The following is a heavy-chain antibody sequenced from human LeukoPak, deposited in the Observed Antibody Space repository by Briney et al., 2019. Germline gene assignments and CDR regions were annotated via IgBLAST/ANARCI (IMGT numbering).Heavy chain of an antibody. Sequence: PSETLSLTCTVSGGSISSGSYYWGWLRQPPGKGLERIGRIYTTESTHDNPFLKSRVTMSVDTSKNQFYLKLSAVTAADRAVYYCARGLSRGCCGYDRFDFWGQGTLVSVSS. CDR3: ARGLSRGCCGYDRFDF. V-gene: IGHV4-39*07. CDR2: IYTTEST. CDR1: GGSISSGSYY. D-gene: IGHD5-12*01. J-gene: IGHJ4*02.